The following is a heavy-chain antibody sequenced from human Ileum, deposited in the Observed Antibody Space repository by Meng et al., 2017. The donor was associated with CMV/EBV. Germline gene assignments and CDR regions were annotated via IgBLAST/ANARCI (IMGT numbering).Heavy chain of an antibody. CDR3: ARDASGYSNWFDP. D-gene: IGHD5-12*01. CDR1: GYTFTNYN. V-gene: IGHV1-46*01. J-gene: IGHJ5*02. Sequence: KASGYTFTNYNIHWLRQAPGQGPEWMGILNPISGHTSYAQKFQGRVTMTRDTSTSTVDMELNSLRSEDTAVYYCARDASGYSNWFDPWGQGTLVTVSS. CDR2: LNPISGHT.